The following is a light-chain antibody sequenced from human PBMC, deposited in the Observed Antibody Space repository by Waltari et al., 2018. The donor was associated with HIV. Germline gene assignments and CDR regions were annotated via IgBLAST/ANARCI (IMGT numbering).Light chain of an antibody. CDR1: QGVGSN. Sequence: DIVMTQSPAILSVSPGERVTLSCRASQGVGSNLAWYQQKVGQAPRVLIYGAATRAAEIPVRFSGSGSGTDFTLTIDSLQSEDFATYYCQQYNIRPRGNTFGQGTKLQIK. CDR2: GAA. J-gene: IGKJ2*01. V-gene: IGKV3-15*01. CDR3: QQYNIRPRGNT.